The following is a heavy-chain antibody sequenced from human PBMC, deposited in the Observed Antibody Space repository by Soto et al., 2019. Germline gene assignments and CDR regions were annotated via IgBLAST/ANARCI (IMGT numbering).Heavy chain of an antibody. CDR1: GFTFSSYA. Sequence: QVQLVESGGGVVQPGRSLRLSCAASGFTFSSYAMHWVRQAPGKGLEWVAVISYDGSNKYYADSGKGRFTISRDNSKNTVYLPMSSRRAEATAVYYCARDHYDFWSGYLNHYYYYGMDVWGQGTTVTVSS. CDR2: ISYDGSNK. V-gene: IGHV3-30-3*01. J-gene: IGHJ6*02. D-gene: IGHD3-3*01. CDR3: ARDHYDFWSGYLNHYYYYGMDV.